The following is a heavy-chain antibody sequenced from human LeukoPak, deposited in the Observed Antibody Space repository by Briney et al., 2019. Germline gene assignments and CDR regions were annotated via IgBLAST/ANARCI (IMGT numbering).Heavy chain of an antibody. Sequence: PTETLSLTCTVSGGSVSSGSYYWSWIRQPPGKGLEWIGYIYYSGSTNYNPSLKSRVTISVDTSKNQFSLRLSSVTAADTAVYYCAGGHYPLEYWGQGTLVTVSS. J-gene: IGHJ4*02. CDR2: IYYSGST. CDR1: GGSVSSGSYY. V-gene: IGHV4-61*01. CDR3: AGGHYPLEY. D-gene: IGHD1-26*01.